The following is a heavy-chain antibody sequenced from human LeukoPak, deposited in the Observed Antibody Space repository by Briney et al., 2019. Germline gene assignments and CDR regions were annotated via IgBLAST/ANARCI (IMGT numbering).Heavy chain of an antibody. V-gene: IGHV4-59*04. D-gene: IGHD2-15*01. CDR2: IYYSGST. CDR1: GGSISSYY. J-gene: IGHJ3*02. CDR3: ATLSHIYCSGGGCRGAFDI. Sequence: SETLSLTCTVSGGSISSYYWSWIRQPPGKGLGWIGIIYYSGSTSYNPSLKSRVTISVDTSKNLFSLKLSSVTAADTAMYYCATLSHIYCSGGGCRGAFDIWGQGTMVTVSS.